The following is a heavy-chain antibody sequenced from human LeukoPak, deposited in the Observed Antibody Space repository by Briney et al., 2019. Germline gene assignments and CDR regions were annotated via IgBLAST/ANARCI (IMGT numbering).Heavy chain of an antibody. CDR3: ARNLAARRFDY. CDR1: GFTFSSYE. CDR2: ISSSGSTI. D-gene: IGHD6-6*01. J-gene: IGHJ4*02. V-gene: IGHV3-48*03. Sequence: GGSLRLSCAASGFTFSSYEMNWVRQAPGKGLEWVSYISSSGSTIYYADSVKGRLTISRDNAKNSLYLQMNSLRAEDTAVYYCARNLAARRFDYWGQGTLVTVSS.